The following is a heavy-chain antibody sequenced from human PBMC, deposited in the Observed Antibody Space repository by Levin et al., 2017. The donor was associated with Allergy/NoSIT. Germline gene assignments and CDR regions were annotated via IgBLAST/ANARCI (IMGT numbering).Heavy chain of an antibody. Sequence: TGGSLRLSCAASGFTFSSYGMHWVRQAPGKGLEWVAVISYDGSNKYYADSVKGRFTISRDNSKNTLYLQMNSLRAEDTAVYYCAKDRAVPRGELWWVFDYWGQGTLVTVSS. CDR3: AKDRAVPRGELWWVFDY. J-gene: IGHJ4*02. CDR1: GFTFSSYG. D-gene: IGHD3-16*01. CDR2: ISYDGSNK. V-gene: IGHV3-30*18.